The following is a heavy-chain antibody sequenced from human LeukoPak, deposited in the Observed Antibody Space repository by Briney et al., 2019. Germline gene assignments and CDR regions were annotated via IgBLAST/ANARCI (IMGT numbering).Heavy chain of an antibody. V-gene: IGHV4-39*07. D-gene: IGHD3-10*01. Sequence: SETLSLTCTVSGGSISSNSYYWGWIRQSPGKGLEWIANIYYSGSTYYNPSLKSRVTISVDTSKSQFSLELSSVTAADTAIYYCARVSDSRAVGPFDYWGQGTLVTISS. CDR2: IYYSGST. CDR1: GGSISSNSYY. J-gene: IGHJ4*02. CDR3: ARVSDSRAVGPFDY.